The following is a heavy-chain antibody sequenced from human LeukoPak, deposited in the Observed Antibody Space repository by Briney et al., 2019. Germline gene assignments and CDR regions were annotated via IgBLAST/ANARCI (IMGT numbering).Heavy chain of an antibody. D-gene: IGHD1-14*01. CDR1: GGTFSSYA. CDR3: ATLTQSL. CDR2: ISAYNGNT. J-gene: IGHJ4*02. V-gene: IGHV1-18*01. Sequence: VASVKVSCKASGGTFSSYAISWVRQAPGQGLEWMGWISAYNGNTYYAQKLQGRVTMTTDTSTSTAYMELTSLRSDDTAVYYCATLTQSLWGQGTLVTVSS.